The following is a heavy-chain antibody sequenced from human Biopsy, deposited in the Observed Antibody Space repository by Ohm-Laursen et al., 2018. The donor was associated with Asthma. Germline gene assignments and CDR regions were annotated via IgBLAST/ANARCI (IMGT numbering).Heavy chain of an antibody. J-gene: IGHJ5*02. V-gene: IGHV2-5*02. Sequence: TQTLTLTCSFSGFSLRTPGVGVGWIRQSPGKALEWLALIYCDDYNLFRPSLKRRLTITKDPSKNQVVLTMTKMDPVDSGTYYCALSQDSGFDDHSPSWFDPWGQGTLVTVSS. CDR1: GFSLRTPGVG. CDR3: ALSQDSGFDDHSPSWFDP. D-gene: IGHD3-9*01. CDR2: IYCDDYN.